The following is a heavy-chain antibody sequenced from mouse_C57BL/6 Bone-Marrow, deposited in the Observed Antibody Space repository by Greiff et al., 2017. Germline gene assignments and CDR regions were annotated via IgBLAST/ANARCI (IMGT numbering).Heavy chain of an antibody. V-gene: IGHV5-12*01. Sequence: EVQLVESGGGLVQPGGSLKLSCAASGFTFSDYYMYWVRQTPETRLEWVAYISNGGGSTYYPDTVKGRFTISRDNAKNTLYLQMSRLKSEDTAMYYCARHSLYSNYYAMDYWGQGTSVTVSS. CDR2: ISNGGGST. CDR3: ARHSLYSNYYAMDY. D-gene: IGHD2-5*01. CDR1: GFTFSDYY. J-gene: IGHJ4*01.